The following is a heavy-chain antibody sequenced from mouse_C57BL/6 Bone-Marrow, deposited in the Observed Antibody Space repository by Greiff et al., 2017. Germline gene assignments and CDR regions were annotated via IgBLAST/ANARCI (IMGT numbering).Heavy chain of an antibody. Sequence: VQLQQSGAELVKPGASVKISCKASGYAFSSYWMTWVKQRPGKGLEWIGQIYPGDGDTNYNGKFKGKATLTADKSSSTAYMQLSSLTTEDSAVYFCARYFYYWGQGTTLTVSS. CDR2: IYPGDGDT. V-gene: IGHV1-80*01. CDR3: ARYFYY. J-gene: IGHJ2*01. CDR1: GYAFSSYW.